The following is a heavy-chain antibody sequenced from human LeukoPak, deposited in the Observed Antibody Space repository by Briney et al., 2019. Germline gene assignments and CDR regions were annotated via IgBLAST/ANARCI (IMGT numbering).Heavy chain of an antibody. V-gene: IGHV3-23*01. J-gene: IGHJ4*02. D-gene: IGHD6-19*01. Sequence: GGSLRLSCAASGFTFSSYAMSWVRQAPGKGLEWVSAISGSGGSTYYADSVKGRFTISRDNSKNTLYLQMNSLRAEDTAVYYCAKDQAGSSGWYQPGVFDYWGQGTLVTVSS. CDR1: GFTFSSYA. CDR3: AKDQAGSSGWYQPGVFDY. CDR2: ISGSGGST.